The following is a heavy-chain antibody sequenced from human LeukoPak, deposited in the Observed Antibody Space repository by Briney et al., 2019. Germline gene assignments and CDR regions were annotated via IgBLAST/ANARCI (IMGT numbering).Heavy chain of an antibody. CDR2: IYYSGST. V-gene: IGHV4-39*01. CDR3: ARSIVGATSHFDY. J-gene: IGHJ4*02. D-gene: IGHD1-26*01. CDR1: GGSISSSSYY. Sequence: SETLSLTCTVSGGSISSSSYYWGWIRQPPGKGLEWIGSIYYSGSTYYNPSLKSRVTISVDTSKNQFSLELSSVTAADTAVYYCARSIVGATSHFDYWGQGTLVTVSS.